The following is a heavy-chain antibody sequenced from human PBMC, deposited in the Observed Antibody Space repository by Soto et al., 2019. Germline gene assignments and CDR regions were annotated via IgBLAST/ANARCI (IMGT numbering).Heavy chain of an antibody. CDR3: ARDLLGVDFWSGYPFYYYYGMDV. V-gene: IGHV3-30-3*01. J-gene: IGHJ6*02. D-gene: IGHD3-3*01. CDR1: VFTFSSYA. Sequence: PGGSLRLSCAASVFTFSSYAMHWVRQAPGKGLEWVAVISYDGSNKYYADSVKGRFTISRDNSKNTLYLQMNSLRAENTAVYYCARDLLGVDFWSGYPFYYYYGMDVWGQGTTVTVSS. CDR2: ISYDGSNK.